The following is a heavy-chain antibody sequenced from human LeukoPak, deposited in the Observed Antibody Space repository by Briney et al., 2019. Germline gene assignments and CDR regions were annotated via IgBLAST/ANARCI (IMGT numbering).Heavy chain of an antibody. J-gene: IGHJ6*03. V-gene: IGHV1-46*01. CDR2: INPSGGST. Sequence: ASVKVSCKASGYTFTSYYMHWVRQAPGQGLEWMGIINPSGGSTSYAQKFQGRITMTRDTSTSTVYMELSSLRSEDTAVYYCARDPRSTSSYYYYMDVWGKGTTVTVSS. CDR1: GYTFTSYY. CDR3: ARDPRSTSSYYYYMDV. D-gene: IGHD2-2*01.